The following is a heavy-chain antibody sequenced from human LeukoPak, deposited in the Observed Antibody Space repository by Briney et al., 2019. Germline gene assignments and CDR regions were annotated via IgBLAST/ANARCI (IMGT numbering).Heavy chain of an antibody. V-gene: IGHV3-23*01. CDR1: GFTFSSYA. Sequence: PGGSLRLSCAASGFTFSSYAMSWVRQAPGKGLEWVSAISGSGGSTYYADSVKGRFTISRDNSKNSLFLQMNSLRAEDTALYYCARDIWPLAVAGLFDSWGQGTLVTVSS. CDR3: ARDIWPLAVAGLFDS. D-gene: IGHD6-19*01. J-gene: IGHJ4*02. CDR2: ISGSGGST.